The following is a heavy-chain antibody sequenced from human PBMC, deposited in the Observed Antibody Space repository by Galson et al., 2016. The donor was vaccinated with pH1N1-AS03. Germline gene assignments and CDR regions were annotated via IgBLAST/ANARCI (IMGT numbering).Heavy chain of an antibody. V-gene: IGHV5-51*01. CDR1: GYTFSNYW. J-gene: IGHJ5*02. CDR2: IYPGDSA. Sequence: QSGAEVKKPGESLKISCKGSGYTFSNYWIVWVRQMPGKGLEWMGIIYPGDSARYSPSFQAQVTISADKSLSTAYLQWCSLKASDTVIYYCARRDYNSSYLRPYNWLDPWGQGTLVTVSS. CDR3: ARRDYNSSYLRPYNWLDP. D-gene: IGHD6-13*01.